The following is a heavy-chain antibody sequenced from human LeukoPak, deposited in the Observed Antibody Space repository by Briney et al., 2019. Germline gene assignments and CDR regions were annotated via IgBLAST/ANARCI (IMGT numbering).Heavy chain of an antibody. CDR3: TRDLYGDYQYCFDY. J-gene: IGHJ4*02. D-gene: IGHD4-17*01. CDR1: GLTFGDYA. CDR2: IRSKAYGGTT. V-gene: IGHV3-49*04. Sequence: GRSLRLSCTASGLTFGDYAMSWVRQAPGKGLEWVGFIRSKAYGGTTEYAASVKGRFTISRDDSKSIAYLQMNSLKTEDTAVYYCTRDLYGDYQYCFDYWGQGTLVTVSS.